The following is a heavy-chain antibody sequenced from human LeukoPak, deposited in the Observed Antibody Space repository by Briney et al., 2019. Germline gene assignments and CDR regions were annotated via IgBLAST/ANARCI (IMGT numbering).Heavy chain of an antibody. CDR1: GYIFTNYW. CDR3: ARDLVASAGSRVYYFDY. Sequence: GESLKISCKGAGYIFTNYWFGWVRQMPGKGLEWMGIIFPRDSDIRYSPSFQGQVTISADNSISTAYLQWSSLKASDTAMYYCARDLVASAGSRVYYFDYWGQGTMVTVSS. D-gene: IGHD6-13*01. CDR2: IFPRDSDI. V-gene: IGHV5-51*01. J-gene: IGHJ4*02.